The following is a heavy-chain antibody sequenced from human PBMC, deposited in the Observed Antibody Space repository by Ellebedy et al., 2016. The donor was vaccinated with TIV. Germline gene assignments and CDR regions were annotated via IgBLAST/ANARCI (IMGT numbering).Heavy chain of an antibody. V-gene: IGHV3-74*03. D-gene: IGHD2-21*01. CDR1: GFTFSNYW. CDR2: INPNGRST. Sequence: GESLKISCEVSGFTFSNYWMHWVRRAPGKGLVWVSCINPNGRSTTYADSVKGRFTVSRDDAKNTLFLQMNGLTAEDTAVYFCTRGPLDKIAIADEYWGQGTLVTVSS. J-gene: IGHJ4*02. CDR3: TRGPLDKIAIADEY.